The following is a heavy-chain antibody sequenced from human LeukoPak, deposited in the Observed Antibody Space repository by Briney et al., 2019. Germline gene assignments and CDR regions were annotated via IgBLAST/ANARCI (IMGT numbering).Heavy chain of an antibody. CDR3: AAAFKYSSSGISVGY. CDR1: GGSFSGYY. V-gene: IGHV4-34*01. D-gene: IGHD6-13*01. Sequence: ASETLSLTCAVYGGSFSGYYWSWIRQPPGKGLEWIGEINHSGSTNYNPSLKSRVTISVDTSKNQFSLKLSSVTAADTAVYYCAAAFKYSSSGISVGYWGQGILVTVSS. J-gene: IGHJ4*02. CDR2: INHSGST.